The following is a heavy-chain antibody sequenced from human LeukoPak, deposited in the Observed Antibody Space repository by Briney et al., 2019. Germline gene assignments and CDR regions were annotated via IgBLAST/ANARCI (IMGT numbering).Heavy chain of an antibody. J-gene: IGHJ1*01. Sequence: GGTLRLSCAASGVTFSSHGMSWVPQSPGEGLGWGSAISGSGGSTHYADSAKGRFTITRDNSKNPLYLQMNSLRAEDTAVYYCATWRYSSSWYAEYFQHWGQGTLVTVSS. CDR1: GVTFSSHG. V-gene: IGHV3-23*01. CDR3: ATWRYSSSWYAEYFQH. CDR2: ISGSGGST. D-gene: IGHD6-13*01.